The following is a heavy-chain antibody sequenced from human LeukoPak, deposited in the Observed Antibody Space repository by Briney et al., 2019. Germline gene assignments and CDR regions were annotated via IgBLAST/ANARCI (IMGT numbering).Heavy chain of an antibody. Sequence: GGSLRLSCAASGFTFSDYYMSWIRQAPGKGLEWVSYISSSGSTIYYADSVKGRFTISRDNAKNSLYLQMNSLRAEDTAVYYCARDSRPHLVQGWFDPWGQGTLVTVSS. CDR1: GFTFSDYY. CDR2: ISSSGSTI. CDR3: ARDSRPHLVQGWFDP. J-gene: IGHJ5*02. D-gene: IGHD6-6*01. V-gene: IGHV3-11*01.